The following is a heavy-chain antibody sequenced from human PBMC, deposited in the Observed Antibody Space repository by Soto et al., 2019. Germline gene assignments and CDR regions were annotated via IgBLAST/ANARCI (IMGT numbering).Heavy chain of an antibody. Sequence: EVQLVESGGGLVKPGGSLRLSCAASGFTFSSYSMNWVRQAPGKGLEWVSSISSSSSYIYYADSVKGRFTISRDNAKNSLYLQMNSLRAEDTAVYYCARDTLDGYPRTFGYWGQGTLVTVSS. CDR1: GFTFSSYS. D-gene: IGHD5-12*01. J-gene: IGHJ4*02. CDR3: ARDTLDGYPRTFGY. CDR2: ISSSSSYI. V-gene: IGHV3-21*01.